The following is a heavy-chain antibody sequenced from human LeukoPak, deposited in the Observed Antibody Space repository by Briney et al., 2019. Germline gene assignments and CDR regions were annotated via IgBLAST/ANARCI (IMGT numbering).Heavy chain of an antibody. J-gene: IGHJ6*02. CDR3: AKVRTYFYHGLDV. V-gene: IGHV3-23*01. Sequence: GGSLRLSCAASGFTFSSFALSWVRQAPGKGLEWVSSISGSGGSTSYADSVKGRFTISRDNSKNTLFLQVNSLRAEDTAVYYCAKVRTYFYHGLDVWGQGTTVTVSS. CDR2: ISGSGGST. CDR1: GFTFSSFA. D-gene: IGHD1-14*01.